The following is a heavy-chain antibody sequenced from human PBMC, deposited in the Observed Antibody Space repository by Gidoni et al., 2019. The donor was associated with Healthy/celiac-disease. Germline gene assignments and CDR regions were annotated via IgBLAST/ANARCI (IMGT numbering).Heavy chain of an antibody. CDR2: ISYDGSNK. V-gene: IGHV3-30-3*01. D-gene: IGHD3-10*01. CDR3: AREGYYGSGYGMDV. J-gene: IGHJ6*02. CDR1: GFTFSSYA. Sequence: QVQLVESGGGVVQPGRSLRLSCAASGFTFSSYAMHWVRQAPGKGLEWGAVISYDGSNKYYADSVKGRFTISRDNSKNTLYLQMNSLRAEDTAVYYCAREGYYGSGYGMDVWGQGTTVTVSS.